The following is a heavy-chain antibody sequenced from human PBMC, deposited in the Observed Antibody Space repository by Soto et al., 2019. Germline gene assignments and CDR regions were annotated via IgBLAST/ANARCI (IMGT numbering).Heavy chain of an antibody. J-gene: IGHJ4*02. V-gene: IGHV3-21*01. D-gene: IGHD6-13*01. CDR2: ISSSSSYI. Sequence: LRLSCAASGFTFSSYSMNWVRQAPGKGLEWVSSISSSSSYIYYADSVKGRFTISRDNAKNSLYLQMNSLRAEDTAVYYCARAPAAGTVFDYWGQGTLVTVSS. CDR1: GFTFSSYS. CDR3: ARAPAAGTVFDY.